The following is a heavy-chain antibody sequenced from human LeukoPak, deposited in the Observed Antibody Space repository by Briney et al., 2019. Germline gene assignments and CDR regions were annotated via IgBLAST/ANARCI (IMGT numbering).Heavy chain of an antibody. D-gene: IGHD5-24*01. J-gene: IGHJ2*01. CDR1: GGSISSSSYY. Sequence: PSETLSLTCTVSGGSISSSSYYWGWIRQPPGKGLEWIGSIYYSGSTYYNPSLKSRVTISVDTSKNQFSLKLSSVTAADTAVYYCARQGRDGYKNWYFDLWGRGTLVTVSS. CDR3: ARQGRDGYKNWYFDL. V-gene: IGHV4-39*01. CDR2: IYYSGST.